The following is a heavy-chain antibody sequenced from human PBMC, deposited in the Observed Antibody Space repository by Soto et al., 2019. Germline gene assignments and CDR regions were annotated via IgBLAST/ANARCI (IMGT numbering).Heavy chain of an antibody. V-gene: IGHV4-39*07. CDR3: ARGRRYYGSGTYPNYFDN. CDR2: IYYSVST. Sequence: SETLSLTCIVSGGSISSSSYYWGWIRQPPGKGLEWIGSIYYSVSTYYNPSLKSRVTLSVDTSKNQFFLKMTSLTAADTAVYYCARGRRYYGSGTYPNYFDNWNRGTLVTVSS. CDR1: GGSISSSSYY. J-gene: IGHJ4*02. D-gene: IGHD3-10*01.